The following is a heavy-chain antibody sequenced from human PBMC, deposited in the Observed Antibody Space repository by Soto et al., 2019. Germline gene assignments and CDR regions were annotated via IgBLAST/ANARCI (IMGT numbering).Heavy chain of an antibody. Sequence: GGSLRLSCAASGFTFSSYAMHWVRQAPGKGLEWVAVISYDGSNKYYADSVKGRFTISRDNSKNTLYLQMNSLRAEDTAVYYCARDRTRFSIDYCSSTSCYWSGAFDIWGQGTMVTVSS. CDR3: ARDRTRFSIDYCSSTSCYWSGAFDI. V-gene: IGHV3-30-3*01. CDR1: GFTFSSYA. D-gene: IGHD2-2*01. CDR2: ISYDGSNK. J-gene: IGHJ3*02.